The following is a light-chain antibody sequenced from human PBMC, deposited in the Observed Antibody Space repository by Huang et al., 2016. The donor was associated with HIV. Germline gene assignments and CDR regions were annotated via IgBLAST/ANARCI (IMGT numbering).Light chain of an antibody. J-gene: IGKJ1*01. V-gene: IGKV3-15*01. CDR1: QSVSNN. CDR2: GAS. Sequence: EIVMTQSPGTLSVSPGERATLSCRASQSVSNNLAWYQQKPGQPPRLLLYGASTRATGVPAWFSGSGSGTDFTLTITSLESEDLALYYCQQYDDWPRTFGQGTRVEI. CDR3: QQYDDWPRT.